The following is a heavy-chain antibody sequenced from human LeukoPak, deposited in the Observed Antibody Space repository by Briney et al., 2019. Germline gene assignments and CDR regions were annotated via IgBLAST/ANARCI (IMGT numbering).Heavy chain of an antibody. Sequence: SETLSLTCTVSGASISNYYCSWIRQSPGKGLELIGYIYYSGTTNYNPSLKSRVTISVDTSKNQFSLKLTSVTAADTAVYYCARSGSYGGHFDNWGQGTLVTVSS. J-gene: IGHJ4*02. CDR1: GASISNYY. CDR2: IYYSGTT. V-gene: IGHV4-59*08. D-gene: IGHD1-26*01. CDR3: ARSGSYGGHFDN.